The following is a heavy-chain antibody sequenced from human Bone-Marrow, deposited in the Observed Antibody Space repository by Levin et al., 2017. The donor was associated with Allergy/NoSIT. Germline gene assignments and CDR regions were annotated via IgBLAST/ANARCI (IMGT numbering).Heavy chain of an antibody. CDR1: GGSINSGDYY. D-gene: IGHD3-10*01. Sequence: SQTLSLPCAVSGGSINSGDYYWGWIRQSPGQGLEWIAYIYASGTTYYRPSLKSRVTISTDTSKNLFSLSINSVTAADTAVYYCARTRGVPGASYGLDVWGQGTTVTVSS. CDR3: ARTRGVPGASYGLDV. CDR2: IYASGTT. V-gene: IGHV4-30-4*01. J-gene: IGHJ6*02.